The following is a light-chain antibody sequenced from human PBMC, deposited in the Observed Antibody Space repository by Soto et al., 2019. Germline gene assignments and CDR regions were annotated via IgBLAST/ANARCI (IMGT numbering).Light chain of an antibody. CDR2: DVS. CDR1: SSDVGGYNY. Sequence: QSALTQPPSASGSPGQSATISCTGTSSDVGGYNYVSWYQHHPGKAPKLVIYDVSERPSGVPDRFSGSKSGNTASLTVSGLQAEDEADYYCSSYAGGDNWVFGGGTQLTVL. V-gene: IGLV2-8*01. J-gene: IGLJ7*01. CDR3: SSYAGGDNWV.